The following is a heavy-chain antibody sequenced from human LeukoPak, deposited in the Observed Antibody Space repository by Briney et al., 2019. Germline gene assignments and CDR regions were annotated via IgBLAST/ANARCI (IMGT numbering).Heavy chain of an antibody. V-gene: IGHV3-15*01. Sequence: RGSLRLSWAASGFTFTNAWLTSVRQAPGKGLECVGRIKSKTHGGTTDYAAPVNGRFTISRDDSKNTRYLQMNSLKTEDTAVYYCTTSPLPGVDYWGLGTLVTVSS. D-gene: IGHD7-27*01. CDR3: TTSPLPGVDY. J-gene: IGHJ4*02. CDR2: IKSKTHGGTT. CDR1: GFTFTNAW.